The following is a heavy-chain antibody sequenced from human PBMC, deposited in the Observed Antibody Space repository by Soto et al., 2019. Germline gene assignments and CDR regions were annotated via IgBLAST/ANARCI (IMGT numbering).Heavy chain of an antibody. CDR2: IYYSGST. Sequence: PSETLSLTCTVSGCSISSGDYYWSWIRQPPGKGLEWIGYIYYSGSTYYNPSLKSRVTISVDTSKNQFSLKLSSVTAADTAVYYCARDDYSNYGPFDYWGQGTLVTVSS. J-gene: IGHJ4*02. CDR3: ARDDYSNYGPFDY. V-gene: IGHV4-30-4*01. D-gene: IGHD4-4*01. CDR1: GCSISSGDYY.